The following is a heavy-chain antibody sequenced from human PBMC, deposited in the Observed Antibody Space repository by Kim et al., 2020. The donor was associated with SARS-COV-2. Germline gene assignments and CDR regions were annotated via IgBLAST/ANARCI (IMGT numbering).Heavy chain of an antibody. J-gene: IGHJ4*02. Sequence: SRVTISVDTSKNQFSLKLSSVTAADTAVYYCARHGTTYYYDSSGYGGLDYWGQGTLVTVSS. V-gene: IGHV4-59*08. CDR3: ARHGTTYYYDSSGYGGLDY. D-gene: IGHD3-22*01.